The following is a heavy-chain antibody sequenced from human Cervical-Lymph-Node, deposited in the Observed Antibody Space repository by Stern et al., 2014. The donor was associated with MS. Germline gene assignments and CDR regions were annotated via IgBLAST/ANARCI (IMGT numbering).Heavy chain of an antibody. Sequence: EEQLVESGGGLVQPGRSLRLSCADSGFTFDDYAMHWVRQAPGKGLEWVSGISWNSGSIGYADSVKGRFTISRDNAKNSLYLQMNSLRAEDTALYYCAKDMGGAISYCCQGTLVTVSS. V-gene: IGHV3-9*01. CDR3: AKDMGGAISY. CDR2: ISWNSGSI. J-gene: IGHJ4*02. D-gene: IGHD1-26*01. CDR1: GFTFDDYA.